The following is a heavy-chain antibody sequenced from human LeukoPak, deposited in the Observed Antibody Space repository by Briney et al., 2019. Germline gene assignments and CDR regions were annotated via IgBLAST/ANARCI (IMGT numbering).Heavy chain of an antibody. J-gene: IGHJ5*02. Sequence: ASVKVSCKASGYTFSSYGISWVRQAPGQGLEWMGWISVYNGNTNYAQKFQGRVTMTTDTSTSTAYMELRSLRSDDTAVYYCARGDSPNGFDPWGQGTLVTVSS. CDR1: GYTFSSYG. CDR3: ARGDSPNGFDP. CDR2: ISVYNGNT. V-gene: IGHV1-18*01. D-gene: IGHD3-22*01.